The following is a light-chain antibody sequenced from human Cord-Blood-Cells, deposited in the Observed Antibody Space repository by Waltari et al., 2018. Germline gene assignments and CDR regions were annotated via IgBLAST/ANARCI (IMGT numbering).Light chain of an antibody. CDR3: QHSYSTPRT. CDR2: AAS. V-gene: IGKV1-39*01. CDR1: QSISSY. Sequence: DIQMTQSPSSLSASVGDRVTITCRASQSISSYLNWYQQKPGKAPNLLIYAASSLQSGVPSQFSGRAASTDFTIIISRLLPCDFSTYYCQHSYSTPRTFGGGTKVEIK. J-gene: IGKJ4*01.